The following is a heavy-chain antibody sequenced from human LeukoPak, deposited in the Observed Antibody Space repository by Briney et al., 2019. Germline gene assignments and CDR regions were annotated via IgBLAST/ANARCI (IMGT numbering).Heavy chain of an antibody. J-gene: IGHJ4*02. Sequence: ASVKVSCKASGYTFTGYYMHWVRQAPGQGLEWMGWINPNSGGTNYAQKFQGRVTMTGDRSISTAYMEVIGLRSDDTAVYYCTRETNGGALGYWGQGTLVTVSS. CDR1: GYTFTGYY. D-gene: IGHD4-23*01. CDR3: TRETNGGALGY. CDR2: INPNSGGT. V-gene: IGHV1-2*02.